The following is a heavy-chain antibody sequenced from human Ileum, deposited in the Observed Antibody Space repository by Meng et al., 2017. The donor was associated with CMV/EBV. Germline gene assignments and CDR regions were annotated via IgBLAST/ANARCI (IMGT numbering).Heavy chain of an antibody. CDR2: IYHIGST. CDR3: ARLYPPAAGRNYYFDY. V-gene: IGHV4-38-2*02. D-gene: IGHD6-13*01. Sequence: SETLSLTCTVPGYSTSSGYYWGWIRQPPGKGLEWIGSIYHIGSTYYNPSLKSRLTTSVYTSKNQFSLKLTSVTAADTAVYYCARLYPPAAGRNYYFDYWGQG. CDR1: GYSTSSGYY. J-gene: IGHJ4*02.